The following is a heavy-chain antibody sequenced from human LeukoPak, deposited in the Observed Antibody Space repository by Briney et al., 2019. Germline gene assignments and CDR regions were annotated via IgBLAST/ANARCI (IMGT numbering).Heavy chain of an antibody. J-gene: IGHJ3*02. D-gene: IGHD3-10*01. CDR2: IYYSGST. Sequence: SETLSLTCTVSGGSISSSSYYWGWIRQPPGKGLEWIGSIYYSGSTYYNPSLKSRVTISVDTSKNQFSLKLSSVTAADTAVYYCAREPPRLWFGESRDPDDAFDIWGQGTMVTVSS. CDR3: AREPPRLWFGESRDPDDAFDI. CDR1: GGSISSSSYY. V-gene: IGHV4-39*07.